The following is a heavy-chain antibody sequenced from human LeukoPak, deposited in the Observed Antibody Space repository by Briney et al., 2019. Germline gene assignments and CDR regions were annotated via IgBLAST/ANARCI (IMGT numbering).Heavy chain of an antibody. Sequence: DSVKGRFTISRDNSKNTLYLQMNSLRAEDTAVYYCARDLRIAAAGTDAFDIWGQGTMVTVSS. V-gene: IGHV3-30*01. CDR3: ARDLRIAAAGTDAFDI. J-gene: IGHJ3*02. D-gene: IGHD6-13*01.